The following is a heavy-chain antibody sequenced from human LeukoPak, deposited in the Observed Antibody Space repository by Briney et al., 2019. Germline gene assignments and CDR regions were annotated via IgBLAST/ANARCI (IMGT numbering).Heavy chain of an antibody. CDR3: ASAPYGSGSYWGAFDI. Sequence: KTSETLSLTCTVSGGSISSSSYYWGWIRQPPGKGLEWIGEINHSGSTNYNPSLKSRVTISVDTSKNQFSLKLSSVTAADTAVYYCASAPYGSGSYWGAFDIWGQGTMVTVSS. J-gene: IGHJ3*02. CDR2: INHSGST. V-gene: IGHV4-39*07. D-gene: IGHD3-10*01. CDR1: GGSISSSSYY.